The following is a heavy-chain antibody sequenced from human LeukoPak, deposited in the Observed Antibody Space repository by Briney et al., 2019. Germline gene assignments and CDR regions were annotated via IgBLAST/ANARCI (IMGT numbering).Heavy chain of an antibody. D-gene: IGHD3-3*01. J-gene: IGHJ4*02. CDR1: GASISSDGYY. CDR3: ATNLRFLYYFDY. V-gene: IGHV4-31*03. CDR2: IYYSGST. Sequence: SQTLSLTCTVSGASISSDGYYWSWIRQHPGKGLEWIGYIYYSGSTNYNPSLKSRVTISVDTSKNQFSLKLSSVTAADTAVYYCATNLRFLYYFDYWGQGTLVTVSS.